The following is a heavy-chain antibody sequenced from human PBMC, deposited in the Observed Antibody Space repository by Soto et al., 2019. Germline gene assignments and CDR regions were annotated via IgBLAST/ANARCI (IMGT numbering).Heavy chain of an antibody. J-gene: IGHJ4*02. V-gene: IGHV3-23*01. CDR3: AKYYYDSSGYYFDY. CDR2: ISGSGGST. CDR1: GFTFSSYA. D-gene: IGHD3-22*01. Sequence: PGGSLRLSCAASGFTFSSYAMGWVRQAPGKGLEWVSAISGSGGSTYYADSVKGRFTISRDNSKNTLYLQMNSLRAEDTAVYYCAKYYYDSSGYYFDYWGQGTLVTVSS.